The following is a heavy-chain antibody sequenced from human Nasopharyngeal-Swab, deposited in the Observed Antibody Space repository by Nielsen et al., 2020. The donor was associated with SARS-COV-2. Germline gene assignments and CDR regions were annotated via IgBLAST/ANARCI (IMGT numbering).Heavy chain of an antibody. Sequence: SETLSLTCTVSGGSISSGSYYWSWIRQPAGKGLEWIGRIYTSGSTNYNPSLKSRVTISVDTSKNQFSLKLSSVTAADTAAYYCARDGDYTDVWGQGTTVTVSS. V-gene: IGHV4-61*02. CDR2: IYTSGST. J-gene: IGHJ6*02. CDR3: ARDGDYTDV. D-gene: IGHD4-11*01. CDR1: GGSISSGSYY.